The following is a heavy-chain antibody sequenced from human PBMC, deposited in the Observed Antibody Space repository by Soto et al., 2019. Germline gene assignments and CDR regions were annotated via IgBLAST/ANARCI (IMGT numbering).Heavy chain of an antibody. CDR3: ARVLVYYDFWSGPFDY. J-gene: IGHJ4*02. D-gene: IGHD3-3*01. CDR2: INSDGSST. CDR1: GFTFSSYW. Sequence: PGGSLRLSCAASGFTFSSYWMHWVRQAPGKGLEWVSRINSDGSSTSYADSVKGRFTISRDNAKNTLYLQMNSLRAEDTAVYYCARVLVYYDFWSGPFDYWGQGTLVTVSS. V-gene: IGHV3-74*01.